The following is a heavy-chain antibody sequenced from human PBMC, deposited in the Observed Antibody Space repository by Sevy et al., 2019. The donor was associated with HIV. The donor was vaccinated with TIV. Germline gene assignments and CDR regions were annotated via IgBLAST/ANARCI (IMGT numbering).Heavy chain of an antibody. CDR2: INPSGGST. CDR3: ARGDPTIGERDSSSQPPRPDYYYGMDV. D-gene: IGHD6-6*01. CDR1: GYTFTSYY. V-gene: IGHV1-46*01. Sequence: ASVKVSCKASGYTFTSYYMHWVRQAPGQGLEWMGIINPSGGSTSYAQKFQGRVTMTRDTSTSTVYMELSSLRSEDTAVYYCARGDPTIGERDSSSQPPRPDYYYGMDVWGQGTTVTVSS. J-gene: IGHJ6*02.